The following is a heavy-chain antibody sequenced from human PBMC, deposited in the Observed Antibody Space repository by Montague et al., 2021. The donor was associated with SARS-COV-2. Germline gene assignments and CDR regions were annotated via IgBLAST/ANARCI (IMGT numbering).Heavy chain of an antibody. J-gene: IGHJ4*02. Sequence: SLRLSCAASGFTFSSYGMHWVRQAPGKGLEGVAVISYDGSNKYYADSVKGRFTISRDNSKNTLYLQMNSLRAEDTAVYYCARGPVLLWFGALLSPPTDDWGQGTLVTVSS. CDR3: ARGPVLLWFGALLSPPTDD. CDR1: GFTFSSYG. D-gene: IGHD3-10*01. V-gene: IGHV3-33*05. CDR2: ISYDGSNK.